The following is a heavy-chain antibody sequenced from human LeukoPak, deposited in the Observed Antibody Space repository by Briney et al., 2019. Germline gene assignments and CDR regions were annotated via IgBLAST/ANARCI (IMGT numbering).Heavy chain of an antibody. J-gene: IGHJ5*02. Sequence: GGSLRLSCAASGFTFSSYWMHWVRQAPGKGLEWVSVIYSGGSTYYADSVKGRFTISRDNSKNTLYLQMNSLRAEDTAVYYCAREYGANWFDPWGQGTLVTVSS. CDR2: IYSGGST. CDR3: AREYGANWFDP. CDR1: GFTFSSYW. D-gene: IGHD4-17*01. V-gene: IGHV3-53*01.